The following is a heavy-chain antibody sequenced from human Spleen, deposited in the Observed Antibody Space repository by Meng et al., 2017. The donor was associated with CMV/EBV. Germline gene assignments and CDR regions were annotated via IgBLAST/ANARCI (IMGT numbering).Heavy chain of an antibody. CDR2: INHSGST. CDR1: GGSFSGYY. Sequence: LTCAVYGGSFSGYYWSWIRQPPGKGLEWIGEINHSGSTNYNPSLKSRVTILVDTSKNQFSLKLSSVTAADTAVYYCANYGSGRDIDYWGQGTLVTV. CDR3: ANYGSGRDIDY. J-gene: IGHJ4*02. V-gene: IGHV4-34*01. D-gene: IGHD3-10*01.